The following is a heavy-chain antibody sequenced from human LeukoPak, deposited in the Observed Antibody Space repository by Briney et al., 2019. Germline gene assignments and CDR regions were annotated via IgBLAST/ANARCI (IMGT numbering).Heavy chain of an antibody. V-gene: IGHV3-30*02. CDR2: IRYDGSNK. Sequence: QPGGSLRLSCAASGFTFSSYGMHWVRQAPGKGLEWVAFIRYDGSNKYYADSVKGRFTISRDNSKNTLYLQMNSLRAEDTAVYYCAKDLRPPNAYYYDSSGQLRDIWGQGTMVTVSS. D-gene: IGHD3-22*01. CDR3: AKDLRPPNAYYYDSSGQLRDI. CDR1: GFTFSSYG. J-gene: IGHJ3*02.